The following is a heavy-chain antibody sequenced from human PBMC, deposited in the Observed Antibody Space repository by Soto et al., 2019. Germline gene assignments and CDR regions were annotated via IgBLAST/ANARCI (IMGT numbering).Heavy chain of an antibody. J-gene: IGHJ5*02. CDR3: ARWWSGSRQGFDP. Sequence: QVQLQEPGPGLVKPSQTLSLTCTISGGSISSGDYSWSRIRQHPGKGLEWNGYIYYRGSTHCNPSPTSRVTISVDPSKNQFSLKLSSVTAADPAVYYCARWWSGSRQGFDPWGQGTLVTVSS. CDR2: IYYRGST. V-gene: IGHV4-31*03. D-gene: IGHD3-3*01. CDR1: GGSISSGDYS.